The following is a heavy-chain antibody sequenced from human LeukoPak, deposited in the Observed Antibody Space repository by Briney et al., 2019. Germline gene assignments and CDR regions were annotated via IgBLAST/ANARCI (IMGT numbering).Heavy chain of an antibody. CDR3: ASSKSRYYFDY. CDR2: INHSGST. Sequence: SETLSLTCAVYGGSFSGYYWSWIRQPPGKGLEWIGEINHSGSTNYNPSLKSRVTISVDTSKNQFSLKLSSVTAADAAVYYCASSKSRYYFDYWGQGTLVTVSS. V-gene: IGHV4-34*01. CDR1: GGSFSGYY. D-gene: IGHD6-13*01. J-gene: IGHJ4*02.